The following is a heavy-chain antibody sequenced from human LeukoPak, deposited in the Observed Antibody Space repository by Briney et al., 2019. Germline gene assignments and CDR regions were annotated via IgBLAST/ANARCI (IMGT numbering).Heavy chain of an antibody. J-gene: IGHJ4*02. CDR1: GFTFSSYS. D-gene: IGHD3-10*01. V-gene: IGHV3-21*01. CDR3: AIDSLGGFGGSKVDY. CDR2: ISSSSSYI. Sequence: GGSLRLSCAASGFTFSSYSMNWVRQAPGKGLEWVSSISSSSSYIYYADSVKGRFTISRDNAKNSLYLQMNSLRAEDTAVYYCAIDSLGGFGGSKVDYWGQGTLVTVSS.